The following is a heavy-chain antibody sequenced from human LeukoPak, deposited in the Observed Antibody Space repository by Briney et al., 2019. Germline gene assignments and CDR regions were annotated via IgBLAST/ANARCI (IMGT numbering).Heavy chain of an antibody. D-gene: IGHD4-17*01. CDR3: ARGDRGRAHGDYPYYFDY. Sequence: SETLSLTCTVSGGSISSSSYYWGWIRQPPGKGLEWIGSIYYSGSTYYNPSLKSRVTMSVDTSKNQFSLKLSSVTAADTAVYYCARGDRGRAHGDYPYYFDYWGQGTLVTVSS. CDR2: IYYSGST. V-gene: IGHV4-39*07. J-gene: IGHJ4*02. CDR1: GGSISSSSYY.